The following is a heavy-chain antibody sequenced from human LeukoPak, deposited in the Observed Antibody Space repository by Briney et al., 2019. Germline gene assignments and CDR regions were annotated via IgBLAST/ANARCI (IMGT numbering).Heavy chain of an antibody. CDR2: ISWNSGSI. J-gene: IGHJ4*02. Sequence: GGSLRLSCAASGFTFDDYAMPWVRQAPGKGLEWVSGISWNSGSIGYADSVKGRFTISRDNAKNSLYLQMNSLRAEDTALYYCAKDSSGAVAGTLFDYWGQGTLVTVSS. V-gene: IGHV3-9*01. CDR3: AKDSSGAVAGTLFDY. D-gene: IGHD6-19*01. CDR1: GFTFDDYA.